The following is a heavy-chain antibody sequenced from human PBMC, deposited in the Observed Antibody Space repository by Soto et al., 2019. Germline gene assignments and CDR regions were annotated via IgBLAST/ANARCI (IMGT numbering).Heavy chain of an antibody. CDR3: WKELGFIAAPGGAFDI. CDR1: GFTFSNAW. V-gene: IGHV3-15*01. J-gene: IGHJ3*02. CDR2: IKSKTDGGTT. Sequence: EVRLVESGGGLVKPGGSLRLSCAASGFTFSNAWMSWVRQAPGKGLEWVGRIKSKTDGGTTDYAAPVKGRFTISRDDSKNTLYLQMNSLKTEDTAVYYCWKELGFIAAPGGAFDIWGQGTMVTVSS. D-gene: IGHD6-13*01.